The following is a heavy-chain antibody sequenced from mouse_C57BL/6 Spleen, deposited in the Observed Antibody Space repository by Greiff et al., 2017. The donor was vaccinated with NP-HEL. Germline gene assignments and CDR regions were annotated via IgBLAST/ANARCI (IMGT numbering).Heavy chain of an antibody. CDR2: IYPGDGDT. D-gene: IGHD2-3*01. V-gene: IGHV1-80*01. CDR1: GYAFSSYW. J-gene: IGHJ2*01. CDR3: ARGGDIYDGYYEDY. Sequence: VQLQQSGAELVKPGASVKISCKASGYAFSSYWMNWVKQRPGKGLEWIGQIYPGDGDTNYNGKFKGKATLTADKSSSTAYMQLSSLTSEDSAVYFGARGGDIYDGYYEDYWGQGTTLTVSS.